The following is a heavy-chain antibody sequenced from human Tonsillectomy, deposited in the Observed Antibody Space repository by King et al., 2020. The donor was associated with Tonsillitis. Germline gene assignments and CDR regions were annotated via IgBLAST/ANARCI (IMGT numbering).Heavy chain of an antibody. V-gene: IGHV3-33*01. CDR2: IWYDGTKK. Sequence: VQLVESGGGVVQPGRSLRLSCVASAFTFSSYGMHWVRQAPGKGLEWVAVIWYDGTKKYYVYSVKGRFTISRDNSKNTLYRQMNSLRAEDTAVYYCASHDYALGNFDLWGRGTLVTVSS. D-gene: IGHD4-17*01. J-gene: IGHJ2*01. CDR3: ASHDYALGNFDL. CDR1: AFTFSSYG.